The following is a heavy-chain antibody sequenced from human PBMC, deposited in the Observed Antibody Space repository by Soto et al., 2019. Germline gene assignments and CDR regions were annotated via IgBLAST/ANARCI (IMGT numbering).Heavy chain of an antibody. CDR3: ARDILTGYYYYGMDV. CDR1: RYTFTSYG. J-gene: IGHJ6*02. Sequence: VSVKVSCKASRYTFTSYGISGARRAPGQGLEWMGWISAYNGNTNYAQKLQGRVTMTTDTSTSTAYMELRSLRSDDTAVYYCARDILTGYYYYGMDVWGQGTTVTVSS. D-gene: IGHD3-9*01. CDR2: ISAYNGNT. V-gene: IGHV1-18*01.